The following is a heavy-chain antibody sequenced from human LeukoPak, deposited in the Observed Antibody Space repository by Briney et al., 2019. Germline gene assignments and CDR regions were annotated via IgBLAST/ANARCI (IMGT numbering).Heavy chain of an antibody. CDR3: VRDTGYCSGGRCQPFDP. CDR1: GFTFSSYS. D-gene: IGHD2-15*01. Sequence: GGSLRLSCAASGFTFSSYSMNWVRQAPGKGLEWVSYITSSSSIIYYGDSVKGRFTVSRDNAENSLYLQMNSLRAEDTAVYYCVRDTGYCSGGRCQPFDPWGQGTLVIVSS. V-gene: IGHV3-48*01. CDR2: ITSSSSII. J-gene: IGHJ5*02.